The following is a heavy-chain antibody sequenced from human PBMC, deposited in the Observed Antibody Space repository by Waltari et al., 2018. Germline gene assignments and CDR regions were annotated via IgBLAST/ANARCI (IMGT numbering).Heavy chain of an antibody. V-gene: IGHV1-8*02. CDR1: GYTFATYD. D-gene: IGHD2-2*01. CDR2: MNPNSGNT. Sequence: QLQLVQSGAEVKKPGASVRVSCTASGYTFATYDINWVRQAPGQGLEYIGWMNPNSGNTGYAQKFQGRLTFTGDTSISTAYMELSSLTSEDTAVYYCASEPFYARWGQGTLVTVSS. CDR3: ASEPFYAR. J-gene: IGHJ4*02.